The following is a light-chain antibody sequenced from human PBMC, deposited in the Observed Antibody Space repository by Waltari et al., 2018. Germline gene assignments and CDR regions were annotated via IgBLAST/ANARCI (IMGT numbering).Light chain of an antibody. J-gene: IGLJ3*02. Sequence: SSELTQDPAVSVALGQTVTITCQGDSLRRYSASWYQQRPGQAPILVLYGQDNRPPGIPYLFPGSTSGDTATLTITGAQAEDEADYYCLSRDSSSTRLFGGGTRLTV. CDR1: SLRRYS. CDR3: LSRDSSSTRL. CDR2: GQD. V-gene: IGLV3-19*01.